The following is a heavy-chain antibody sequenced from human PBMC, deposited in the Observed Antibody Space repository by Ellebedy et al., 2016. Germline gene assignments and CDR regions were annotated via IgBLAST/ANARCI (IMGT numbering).Heavy chain of an antibody. CDR1: GDSIRSYL. D-gene: IGHD6-13*01. V-gene: IGHV4-59*12. CDR2: ISYSGRI. CDR3: ARDHGSSWYLD. J-gene: IGHJ4*02. Sequence: GSLRLXXSVSGDSIRSYLWNWIRQPPGKRLEWIGHISYSGRITYNPSLKSRVTISVDTSNNQFSLKVTSVTAADTAVYYCARDHGSSWYLDWGQGTLVTVSS.